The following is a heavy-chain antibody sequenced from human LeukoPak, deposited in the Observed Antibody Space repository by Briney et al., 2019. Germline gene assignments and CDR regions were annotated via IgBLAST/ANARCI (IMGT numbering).Heavy chain of an antibody. V-gene: IGHV3-30-3*01. CDR2: ISYDGSNK. CDR3: ARTLQRLLYYFDY. D-gene: IGHD6-25*01. Sequence: PGGSLRLSCAASGFTFSSYAMHWVRQAPGKGLEWVAVISYDGSNKYYADSVKGRFTISRDNSKNTLYLQMNSLRAEDTAVYYCARTLQRLLYYFDYWGQGTLVTVSS. CDR1: GFTFSSYA. J-gene: IGHJ4*02.